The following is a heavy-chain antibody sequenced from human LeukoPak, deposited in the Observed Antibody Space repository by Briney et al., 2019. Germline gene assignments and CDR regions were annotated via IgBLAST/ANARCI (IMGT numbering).Heavy chain of an antibody. CDR1: GSTFSSYA. D-gene: IGHD4-23*01. CDR2: VSSNGDST. Sequence: GGSLRLSCAASGSTFSSYAMHWDRQAPGNRLEYLSAVSSNGDSTYYANSVKGRFTISRDNSKNSLYLQMGSLRAENMAVYYCAIRGGYYFDYWGQGTLVTVSS. J-gene: IGHJ4*02. V-gene: IGHV3-64*01. CDR3: AIRGGYYFDY.